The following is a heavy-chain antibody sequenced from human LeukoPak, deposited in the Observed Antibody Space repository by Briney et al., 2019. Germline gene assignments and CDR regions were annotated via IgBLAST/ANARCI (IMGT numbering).Heavy chain of an antibody. V-gene: IGHV3-74*01. Sequence: GGSLRLSCVASGFTFSSYWIHWVRQAPGKGLVWVSRINSGGSDSIYADSVKGRFTISRDSAQNTVYLQMNSLRAEDTAIYYCARGHSTGCFDYWGQGTLVTVSS. J-gene: IGHJ4*02. CDR1: GFTFSSYW. D-gene: IGHD1-14*01. CDR3: ARGHSTGCFDY. CDR2: INSGGSDS.